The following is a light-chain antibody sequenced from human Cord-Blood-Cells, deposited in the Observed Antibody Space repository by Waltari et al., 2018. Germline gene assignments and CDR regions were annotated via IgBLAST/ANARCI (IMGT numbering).Light chain of an antibody. CDR3: SSYTSSSTYV. Sequence: QSALTQPASVSGSPGQSITIPCTGTSSDVGGYNYVSWYQQHPGKAPKLMLYGVSNRPSGVSKRCSGSKSGNTASLTISGLQAEDEADYYCSSYTSSSTYVFGTGTKVTVL. J-gene: IGLJ1*01. CDR2: GVS. V-gene: IGLV2-14*01. CDR1: SSDVGGYNY.